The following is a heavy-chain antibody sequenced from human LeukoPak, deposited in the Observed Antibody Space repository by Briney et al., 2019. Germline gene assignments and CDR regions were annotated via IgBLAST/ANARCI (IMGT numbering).Heavy chain of an antibody. D-gene: IGHD2-2*01. V-gene: IGHV3-33*01. J-gene: IGHJ6*02. CDR2: IWYGGSNK. Sequence: PGGSLRLSCAASGFTFSSYGMHWVRQAPGKGLEWVAVIWYGGSNKYYADSVKGRFTISRDNSKNTLYLQMNSLRAEDTAVYYCARGTIVVVPAAPVHGMDAWGQGTTVTVSS. CDR3: ARGTIVVVPAAPVHGMDA. CDR1: GFTFSSYG.